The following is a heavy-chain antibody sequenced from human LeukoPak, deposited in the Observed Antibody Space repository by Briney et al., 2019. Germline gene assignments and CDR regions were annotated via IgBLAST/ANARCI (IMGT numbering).Heavy chain of an antibody. J-gene: IGHJ4*02. CDR2: INGGSGNT. CDR3: ANPRYDSSGYYYVN. CDR1: GYTFIDYT. Sequence: ASVKVSCKASGYTFIDYTMHWLRQAPGQRLDWMGWINGGSGNTKYSPEFQGRVTITRDTSASTGYMELSSLRSEDTAVYYCANPRYDSSGYYYVNWGQGTLVTVSS. V-gene: IGHV1-3*01. D-gene: IGHD3-22*01.